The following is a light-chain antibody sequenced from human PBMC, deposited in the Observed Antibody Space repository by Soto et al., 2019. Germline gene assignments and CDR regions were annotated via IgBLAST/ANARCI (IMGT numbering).Light chain of an antibody. CDR3: KKSNSTPPST. Sequence: DIQMTQSPSSLSASVGDRVTITCRASQSISSYLNWYQQKPGKAPKLLIYAASSLQSGVPSRFSGSGSGTDFTFTFRSRKPKDFATYTGKKSNSTPPSTLGQGTKLEIK. V-gene: IGKV1-39*01. J-gene: IGKJ2*01. CDR2: AAS. CDR1: QSISSY.